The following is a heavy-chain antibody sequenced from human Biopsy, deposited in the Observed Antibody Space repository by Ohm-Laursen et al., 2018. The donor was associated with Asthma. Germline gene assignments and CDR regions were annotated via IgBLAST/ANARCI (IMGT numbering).Heavy chain of an antibody. CDR1: GGTFNTYV. CDR3: ARKAGSCISRTCYSLDF. V-gene: IGHV1-69*13. CDR2: VNSVFGTT. Sequence: SVKVSCKSLGGTFNTYVIGWVRQAPGQGLELMGGVNSVFGTTTYPQKFQDRVTITADDSTSTVYMELSSLRSEDTAVYYCARKAGSCISRTCYSLDFWGQGTLVTVSS. D-gene: IGHD2-2*01. J-gene: IGHJ4*02.